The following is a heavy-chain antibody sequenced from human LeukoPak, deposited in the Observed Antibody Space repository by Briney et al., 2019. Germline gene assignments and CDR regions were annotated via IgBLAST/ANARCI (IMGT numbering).Heavy chain of an antibody. D-gene: IGHD3-22*01. J-gene: IGHJ3*02. Sequence: GASVKVSCKTSGYTFTVYYMHWVRQAPGQGLEWMGWINPNSGGTNYAQRFQGSVTMTRDTSMSTAYMELSRLRSDDSAVYYCARYFYDSSGSSSDAFDIWGQGTMVTVSS. CDR3: ARYFYDSSGSSSDAFDI. CDR2: INPNSGGT. V-gene: IGHV1-2*02. CDR1: GYTFTVYY.